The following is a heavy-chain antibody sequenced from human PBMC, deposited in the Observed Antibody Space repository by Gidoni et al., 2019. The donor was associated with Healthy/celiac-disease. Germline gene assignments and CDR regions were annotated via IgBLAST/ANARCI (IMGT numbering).Heavy chain of an antibody. CDR2: ISSSGSTI. D-gene: IGHD3-22*01. CDR1: GFTFSSYE. V-gene: IGHV3-48*03. J-gene: IGHJ4*02. CDR3: ARDGDLLDSSGSLFDY. Sequence: EVQLVEYGGGLVQPGGSLRLSCAASGFTFSSYEMNWVRQAPGKGLEWVSYISSSGSTIYYADSVKGRFTISRDNAKNSLYLQMNSLRAGDTAVYYCARDGDLLDSSGSLFDYWGQGTLVTVSS.